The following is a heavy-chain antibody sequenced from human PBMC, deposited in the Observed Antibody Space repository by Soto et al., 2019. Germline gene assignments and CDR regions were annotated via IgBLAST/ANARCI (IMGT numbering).Heavy chain of an antibody. J-gene: IGHJ6*02. CDR2: LYYSGTT. CDR3: ARLHGYCSSSSGHGHYAMDV. D-gene: IGHD2-2*01. Sequence: QLQLQESGPGLVKPSETLSLTCTVSSASISSSSYTWGWIRQPPGKGLEWIGSLYYSGTTYYNPSLNSRATVSVDTSKNRFSLKVTSVTAADSAVYYCARLHGYCSSSSGHGHYAMDVWGQGTTVTVSS. CDR1: SASISSSSYT. V-gene: IGHV4-39*01.